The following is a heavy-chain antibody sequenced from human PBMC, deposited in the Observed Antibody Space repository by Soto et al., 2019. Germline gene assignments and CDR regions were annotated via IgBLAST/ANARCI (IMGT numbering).Heavy chain of an antibody. CDR1: GGSFSGYY. J-gene: IGHJ6*03. CDR3: ARGVIFGVVTQYYYYYYMDV. V-gene: IGHV4-34*01. CDR2: INHSGST. D-gene: IGHD3-3*01. Sequence: SETLSLTCAVYGGSFSGYYWSWIRQPPGKGLEWIGEINHSGSTNYNPSLKSRVTISVDTSKNQFSLKLSSVTAADTAVYYCARGVIFGVVTQYYYYYYMDVWGKGTTVTVSS.